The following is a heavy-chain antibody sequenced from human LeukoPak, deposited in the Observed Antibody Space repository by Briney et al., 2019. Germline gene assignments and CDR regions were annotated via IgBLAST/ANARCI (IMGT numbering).Heavy chain of an antibody. Sequence: GASVKVSCKASGYTFTGYYMHWVRQAPGQGLEWMGWINPNSGGTNYAQKFQGRVTMTRDTSISAAYMELSRLRSDDTAVYYCASTLRNYYDSSGYFDYWGQGTLVTVSS. D-gene: IGHD3-22*01. CDR2: INPNSGGT. V-gene: IGHV1-2*02. CDR1: GYTFTGYY. CDR3: ASTLRNYYDSSGYFDY. J-gene: IGHJ4*02.